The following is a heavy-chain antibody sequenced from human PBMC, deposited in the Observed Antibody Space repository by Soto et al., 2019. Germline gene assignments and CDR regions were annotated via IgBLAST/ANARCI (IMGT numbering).Heavy chain of an antibody. CDR2: INPNSGGT. D-gene: IGHD4-17*01. Sequence: ASVKVSCKASGYTFTGYYMHWVLQAPGQGLEWMGWINPNSGGTNYAQKLQGWVTMTTDTSTSTAYMELRSLRSDDTAVYYCAREESHEYGDRKFDYWGQGTLVTVSS. J-gene: IGHJ4*02. CDR1: GYTFTGYY. V-gene: IGHV1-2*04. CDR3: AREESHEYGDRKFDY.